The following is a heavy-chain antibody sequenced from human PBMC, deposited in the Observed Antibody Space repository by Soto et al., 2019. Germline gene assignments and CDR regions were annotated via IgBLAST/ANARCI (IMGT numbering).Heavy chain of an antibody. J-gene: IGHJ5*02. V-gene: IGHV1-18*01. D-gene: IGHD5-18*01. Sequence: GASVKVSCKASGYTFTSYGISWVRQAPGQGLEWMGWISAYNGNTNYAQELQGRVTMTTDTSTSTAYMELRSLRSDDTAVYYCVRDEPSGYRGWWDPWGQGPLVTVYS. CDR3: VRDEPSGYRGWWDP. CDR2: ISAYNGNT. CDR1: GYTFTSYG.